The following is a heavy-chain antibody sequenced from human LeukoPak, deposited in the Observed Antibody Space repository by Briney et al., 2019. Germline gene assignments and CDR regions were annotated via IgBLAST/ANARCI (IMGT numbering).Heavy chain of an antibody. J-gene: IGHJ4*02. CDR2: INPNSGCT. V-gene: IGHV1-2*02. CDR1: VYTFTGYY. Sequence: ASVKVSCKASVYTFTGYYMHSGRQAPRQRVEWMGWINPNSGCTNYAQKFQGRVTMTRERSISTAYMELSSLRSDDTAVYYCAREVNYDILTGYNGYWGQGTLVTVSS. D-gene: IGHD3-9*01. CDR3: AREVNYDILTGYNGY.